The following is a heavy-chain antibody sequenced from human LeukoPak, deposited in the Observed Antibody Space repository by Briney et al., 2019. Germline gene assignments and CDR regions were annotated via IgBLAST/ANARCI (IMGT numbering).Heavy chain of an antibody. CDR2: IKEDESDE. V-gene: IGHV3-7*01. CDR3: ARWRGRQSEFDY. Sequence: GGSLRLSCEASGFTFSSYWMSWVRQAPGKGLEWVTHIKEDESDEYYVDSVRGRFTASRDSAKNSVNLQMNSLRVEDTAVYYCARWRGRQSEFDYWGQGTLVTVSS. CDR1: GFTFSSYW. D-gene: IGHD1-1*01. J-gene: IGHJ4*02.